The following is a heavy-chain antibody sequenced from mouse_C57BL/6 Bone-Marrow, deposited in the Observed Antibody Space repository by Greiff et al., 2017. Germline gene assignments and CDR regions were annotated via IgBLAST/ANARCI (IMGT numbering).Heavy chain of an antibody. CDR3: ARGYDYDYAMDY. D-gene: IGHD2-4*01. J-gene: IGHJ4*01. V-gene: IGHV1-39*01. CDR2: INPNYGTT. Sequence: EVKLQESGPELVKPGASVKISCKASGYSFTDYNMNWVKQSNGKSLEWIGVINPNYGTTSSNQKFKGKATLTVDQSSSTAYMQLNSLKSEDSAVYYCARGYDYDYAMDYWGQGTSVTVSA. CDR1: GYSFTDYN.